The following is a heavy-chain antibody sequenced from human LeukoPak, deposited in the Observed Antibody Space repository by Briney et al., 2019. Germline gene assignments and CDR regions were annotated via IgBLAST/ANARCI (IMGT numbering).Heavy chain of an antibody. CDR1: GFTFSTYW. CDR3: AKGSCGADVCFYFYYMHV. J-gene: IGHJ6*03. V-gene: IGHV3-23*01. CDR2: SRVDNGGA. Sequence: GGSLRLSCAASGFTFSTYWMSWVRQAPGKGLEWVASSRVDNGGAYYGDSVKGRFTTSRDNSQNTLDLQMNGLRAEDTAIYYCAKGSCGADVCFYFYYMHVWGKGTTVTVSS. D-gene: IGHD2-21*02.